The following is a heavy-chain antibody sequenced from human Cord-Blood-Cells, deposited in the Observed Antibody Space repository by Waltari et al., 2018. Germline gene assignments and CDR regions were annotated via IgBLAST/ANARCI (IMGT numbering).Heavy chain of an antibody. D-gene: IGHD3-22*01. J-gene: IGHJ4*02. Sequence: QLQLQESGPGLVKPSETLSLTCTVSGGSISSSSYYWGWIRQPPGKGLEWIGSIYYSGSTSYNPSLKSRVTISVDTSKNQFSLKLSSVTAADTAVYYCARPGHVDSSPLAPLGYWGQGTLVTVSS. CDR3: ARPGHVDSSPLAPLGY. V-gene: IGHV4-39*01. CDR1: GGSISSSSYY. CDR2: IYYSGST.